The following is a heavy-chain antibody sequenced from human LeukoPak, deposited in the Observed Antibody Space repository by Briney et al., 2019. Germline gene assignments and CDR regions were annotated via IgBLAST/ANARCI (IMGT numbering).Heavy chain of an antibody. Sequence: GGSLRLSCAASGFTFSSYAMSWVRQAPGKGLEWVSAISGSGGSTYYADSVKGRFTISRDNSKNTLYLQMNSLRAEDTAVYCCAKTPLRFLEWLSFDYWGQGTLVTVSS. CDR3: AKTPLRFLEWLSFDY. J-gene: IGHJ4*02. D-gene: IGHD3-3*01. V-gene: IGHV3-23*01. CDR2: ISGSGGST. CDR1: GFTFSSYA.